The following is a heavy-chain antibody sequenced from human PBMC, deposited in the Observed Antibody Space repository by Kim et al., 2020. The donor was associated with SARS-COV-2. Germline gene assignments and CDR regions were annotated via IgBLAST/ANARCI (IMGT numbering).Heavy chain of an antibody. Sequence: GGSLRLSCAASGFTFSSYGMHWVRQAPGKGLEWVAVISYDGSNKYYADSVKGRFTISRDNSKNTLYLQMNSLRAEDTAVYYCAKIGYCSSTSCSSKLID. V-gene: IGHV3-30*18. CDR1: GFTFSSYG. CDR3: AKIGYCSSTSCSSKLID. J-gene: IGHJ4*01. CDR2: ISYDGSNK. D-gene: IGHD2-2*01.